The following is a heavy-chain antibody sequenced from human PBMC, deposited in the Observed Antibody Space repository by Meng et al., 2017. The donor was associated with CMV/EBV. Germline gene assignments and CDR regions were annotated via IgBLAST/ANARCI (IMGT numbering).Heavy chain of an antibody. CDR1: GLILSIAW. V-gene: IGHV3-15*01. D-gene: IGHD6-25*01. J-gene: IGHJ5*02. Sequence: VGSGLILSIAWKGWVGLAGGRVLGWVGSIKCKTDIGTTEDAVTVTRRFNISRDDSNNILYLQMSMLITDDLAVYYCTAATHLNWFDTWGQGTLVTVSS. CDR2: IKCKTDIGTT. CDR3: TAATHLNWFDT.